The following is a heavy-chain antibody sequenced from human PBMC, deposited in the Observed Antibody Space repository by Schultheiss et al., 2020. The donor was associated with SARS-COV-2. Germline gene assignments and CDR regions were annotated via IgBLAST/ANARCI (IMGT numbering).Heavy chain of an antibody. CDR2: ISSGSSYI. D-gene: IGHD6-19*01. Sequence: GGSLRLSCAASGFTFSSYAMSWVRQAPGKGLEWISSISSGSSYIHYADSVKGRFTISRDNAKNSLYLQMNSLRAEDTAVYYCARPHQQWLDLVGMDVWGQGTTVTVSS. V-gene: IGHV3-21*01. CDR1: GFTFSSYA. CDR3: ARPHQQWLDLVGMDV. J-gene: IGHJ6*02.